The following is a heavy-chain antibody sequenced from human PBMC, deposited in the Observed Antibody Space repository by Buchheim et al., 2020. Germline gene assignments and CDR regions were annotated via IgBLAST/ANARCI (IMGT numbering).Heavy chain of an antibody. CDR1: GLASTSYG. CDR2: IESGGST. CDR3: AKHPVKFDS. J-gene: IGHJ5*01. V-gene: IGHV3-23*01. Sequence: EVQQLESGGGVVHPGGSLRLSCVVSGLASTSYGVSWVRQAPGKGLEWVAGIESGGSTYYPDSVKGRFAIYSDTSKNTLFLEMHSLRVEDTAVYFCAKHPVKFDSWGQGTL.